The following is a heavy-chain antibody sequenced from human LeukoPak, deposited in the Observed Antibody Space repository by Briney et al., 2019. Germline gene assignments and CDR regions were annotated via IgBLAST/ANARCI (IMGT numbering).Heavy chain of an antibody. V-gene: IGHV3-33*06. CDR3: VKKKAPFDGFDI. J-gene: IGHJ3*02. Sequence: GGSLRLSCGASGFTFGTFGMHWVRQAPGKGLEWVSVIWSNGKNKYDRDSVRGRFTVSRDNSKNTHSHQINSLRADETAVYYCVKKKAPFDGFDIWGQGTMVTVSS. CDR1: GFTFGTFG. D-gene: IGHD3-9*01. CDR2: IWSNGKNK.